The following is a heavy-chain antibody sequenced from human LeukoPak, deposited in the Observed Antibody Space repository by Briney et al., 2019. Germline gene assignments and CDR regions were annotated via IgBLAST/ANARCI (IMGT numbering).Heavy chain of an antibody. CDR1: GFTFDDYG. Sequence: GGSLILSCAASGFTFDDYGMSWVRQAPGKGLEWVSGINWNGGSTGYADSVKGRFTISRDNAKNSLYLQMNSLRAEDTALYYCARATVTTLSFDYWGQGTLVTVSS. D-gene: IGHD4-17*01. V-gene: IGHV3-20*04. CDR3: ARATVTTLSFDY. J-gene: IGHJ4*02. CDR2: INWNGGST.